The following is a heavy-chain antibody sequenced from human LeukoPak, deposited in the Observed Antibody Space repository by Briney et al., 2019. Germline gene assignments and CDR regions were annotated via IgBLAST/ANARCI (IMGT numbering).Heavy chain of an antibody. V-gene: IGHV4-38-2*02. Sequence: PSETLSLTCTVSGYSISSGYYWGWIRQPPGKGLEWIGSIYYSGSTYYNPSLKSRVTISVDTSKNQFSLKLSSVTAADTAVYYCARGRRKISLPHSQESVDSSGYYLPAPAVYWGQGTLVTVSS. CDR3: ARGRRKISLPHSQESVDSSGYYLPAPAVY. CDR2: IYYSGST. J-gene: IGHJ4*02. CDR1: GYSISSGYY. D-gene: IGHD3-22*01.